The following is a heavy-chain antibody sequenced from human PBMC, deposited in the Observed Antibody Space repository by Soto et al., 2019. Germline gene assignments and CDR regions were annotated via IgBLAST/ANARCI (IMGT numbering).Heavy chain of an antibody. Sequence: PGGSLRLSCAASGFTFSSYAMSWVRQAPGKGLEWVSAISGSGGSTYYADSVKGRFTISRDNSKNTLYLQMNSLRAEDTAVYYCAKGGRSPPYYYGMDVWGQGTTVTVSS. CDR1: GFTFSSYA. J-gene: IGHJ6*02. CDR2: ISGSGGST. CDR3: AKGGRSPPYYYGMDV. V-gene: IGHV3-23*01. D-gene: IGHD1-26*01.